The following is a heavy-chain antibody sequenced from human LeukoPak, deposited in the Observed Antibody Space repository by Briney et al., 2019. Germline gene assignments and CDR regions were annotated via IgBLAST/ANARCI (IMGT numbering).Heavy chain of an antibody. V-gene: IGHV4-39*01. CDR2: IYYSGST. CDR3: ARHASVDGNWPRPLDY. Sequence: SSETLSLTCTVSGGSISSSPYYWGWIRQPPRKGLEWIGNIYYSGSTYFNPSLKTRVTISVDTSKNQFSLKLTSVTAADTAVYYCARHASVDGNWPRPLDYWGQGSLVTVSS. D-gene: IGHD6-19*01. J-gene: IGHJ4*02. CDR1: GGSISSSPYY.